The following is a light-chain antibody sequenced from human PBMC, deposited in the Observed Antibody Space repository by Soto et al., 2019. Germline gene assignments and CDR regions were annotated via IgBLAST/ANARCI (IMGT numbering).Light chain of an antibody. Sequence: EIVLTQSPGTLSLSPGERATLSCRASQSVSSSYLAWYQQKPGQAPRLLIYRASSRATGIPDRFSGSGSGTDFTLTISRLEPEDFEVYYCQQYGSSPKTFGQGTKVEIK. V-gene: IGKV3-20*01. CDR3: QQYGSSPKT. J-gene: IGKJ1*01. CDR1: QSVSSSY. CDR2: RAS.